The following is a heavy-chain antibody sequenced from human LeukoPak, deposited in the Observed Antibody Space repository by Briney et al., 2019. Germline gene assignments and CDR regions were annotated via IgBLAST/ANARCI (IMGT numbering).Heavy chain of an antibody. CDR2: ISYDGSNK. CDR3: AKRSSIAAAGTWSFDY. D-gene: IGHD6-13*01. Sequence: GGSLRLSCAASGFTFSSYGMHWVRQAPGKGLEWVAVISYDGSNKYYADSVRGRFTISRDNSKNTLYLQMNSLRAEDTAVYYCAKRSSIAAAGTWSFDYWGQGTLVTVSS. J-gene: IGHJ4*02. CDR1: GFTFSSYG. V-gene: IGHV3-30*18.